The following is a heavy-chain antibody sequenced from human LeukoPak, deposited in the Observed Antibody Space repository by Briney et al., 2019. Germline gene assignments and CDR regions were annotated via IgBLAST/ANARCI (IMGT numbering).Heavy chain of an antibody. CDR2: XXXXGNNK. Sequence: AXXXXXGNNKYHADSVKGRFTISRDNSKNTLYLQTNSLRTEDTAVYYCARASKYCSSTSCYKNWFDPWGQGTQVTVSS. CDR3: ARASKYCSSTSCYKNWFDP. V-gene: IGHV3-30-3*01. J-gene: IGHJ5*02. D-gene: IGHD2-2*02.